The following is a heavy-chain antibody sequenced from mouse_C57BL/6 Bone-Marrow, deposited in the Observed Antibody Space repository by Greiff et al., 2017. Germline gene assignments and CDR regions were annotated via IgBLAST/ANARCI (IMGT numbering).Heavy chain of an antibody. J-gene: IGHJ4*01. CDR1: GFSLTSYG. CDR2: IWRGGST. Sequence: QVQLQQSGPGLVQPSQSLSITCTVSGFSLTSYGVHWVRQSPGKGLEWLGVIWRGGSTDYNAAFMSRLSITKDNSKSQVFFKMNRLQADDTAIYYCAKTPPYYYEDYYAMDYWGQGTSVTVSS. CDR3: AKTPPYYYEDYYAMDY. D-gene: IGHD1-1*01. V-gene: IGHV2-5*01.